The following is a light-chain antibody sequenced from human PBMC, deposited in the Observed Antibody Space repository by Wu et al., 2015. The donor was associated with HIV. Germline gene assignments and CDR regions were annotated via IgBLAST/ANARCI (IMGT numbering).Light chain of an antibody. V-gene: IGKV3-15*01. CDR2: DAS. J-gene: IGKJ4*01. CDR1: ENIGTK. CDR3: QQYNDWPPLT. Sequence: EIVMTQSPATLSVSPGEVATLSCRASENIGTKLAWYQQKAGQAPRLLIHDASTRATDIPARFSGSGSGTEFTLIISSMQSEDFAVYFCQQYNDWPPLTFGRGTKVEIK.